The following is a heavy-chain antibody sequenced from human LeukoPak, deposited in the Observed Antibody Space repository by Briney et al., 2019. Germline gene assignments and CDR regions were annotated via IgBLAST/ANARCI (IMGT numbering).Heavy chain of an antibody. Sequence: PSETLSLTCAVSGGSISSGGYSWSWIRQPPGKGLEWIGSIYHSGSTYYNPSLKSRVTISLDTSENQFSLKLSSVTAADTAVYYCARDLYSSGWGYFDYWGQGTLVTVSS. D-gene: IGHD6-19*01. V-gene: IGHV4-30-2*03. CDR2: IYHSGST. CDR3: ARDLYSSGWGYFDY. J-gene: IGHJ4*02. CDR1: GGSISSGGYS.